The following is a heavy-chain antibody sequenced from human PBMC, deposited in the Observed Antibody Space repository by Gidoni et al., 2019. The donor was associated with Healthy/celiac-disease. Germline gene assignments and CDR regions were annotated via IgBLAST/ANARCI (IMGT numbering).Heavy chain of an antibody. J-gene: IGHJ4*02. CDR3: AKAVTDGYSSGWYVGS. Sequence: EVQLVESGGGLVQPGRSLRLSCAASGFTFDDYAMHWVRQAPGKGLEWVSGSSWNSGSIGYADSVKGRFTISRDNAKNSLYLQMNSLRAEDTALYYCAKAVTDGYSSGWYVGSWGQGTLVTVSS. CDR2: SSWNSGSI. CDR1: GFTFDDYA. D-gene: IGHD6-19*01. V-gene: IGHV3-9*01.